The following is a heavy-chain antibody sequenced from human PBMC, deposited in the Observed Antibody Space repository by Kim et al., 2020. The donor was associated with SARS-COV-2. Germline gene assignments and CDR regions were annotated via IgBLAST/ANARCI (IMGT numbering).Heavy chain of an antibody. D-gene: IGHD3-10*01. Sequence: VKGRFTISRDNAKNSLYLQMNSLRAEDTALYYCAKGGYYYGSGSYFPFDYWGQGTLVTVSS. V-gene: IGHV3-9*01. CDR3: AKGGYYYGSGSYFPFDY. J-gene: IGHJ4*02.